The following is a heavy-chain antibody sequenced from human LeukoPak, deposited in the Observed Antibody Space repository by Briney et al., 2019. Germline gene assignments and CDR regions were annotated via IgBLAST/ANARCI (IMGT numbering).Heavy chain of an antibody. CDR1: GFTFSTYA. V-gene: IGHV3-23*01. J-gene: IGHJ4*02. CDR2: IDIYATKT. D-gene: IGHD4-17*01. CDR3: ARDVGDYGDYHLDY. Sequence: GGSLRLSCATSGFTFSTYAMTWVRQAPGKGLEWVSAIDIYATKTNYADSVKGRFTISRDNSKNTLYLQMNSLRAEDTAVYYCARDVGDYGDYHLDYWGQGTLVTVSS.